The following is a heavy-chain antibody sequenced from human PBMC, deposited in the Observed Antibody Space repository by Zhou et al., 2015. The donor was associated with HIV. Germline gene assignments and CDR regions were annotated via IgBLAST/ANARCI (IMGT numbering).Heavy chain of an antibody. CDR2: IIPIFGTA. D-gene: IGHD5-12*01. J-gene: IGHJ6*02. CDR3: ARAYSVGGYDLGGVSAFCSICPNYGMDV. CDR1: GGTFSSYA. V-gene: IGHV1-69*01. Sequence: QVQLVQSGAEVKKPGSSVKVSCKASGGTFSSYAISWVRQAPGQGLEWMGGIIPIFGTANYAQKFQGRVTITADESTSTAYMELSSLRSEDTAVYYCARAYSVGGYDLGGVSAFCSICPNYGMDVWGQGTTVTVSS.